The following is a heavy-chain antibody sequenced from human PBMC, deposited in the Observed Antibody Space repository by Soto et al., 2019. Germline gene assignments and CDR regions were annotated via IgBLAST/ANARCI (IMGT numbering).Heavy chain of an antibody. V-gene: IGHV5-10-1*01. CDR3: ARHVKTVNTLRVVNGMAV. CDR2: IDPSDSYT. CDR1: GYSFTSYW. D-gene: IGHD4-17*01. Sequence: ESLKISCKGSGYSFTSYWISWVRQMPGKGLEWMGRIDPSDSYTNYSPSFQGHVTISADKSISTAYLQWSSLKASDTAMYYCARHVKTVNTLRVVNGMAVWGQGTTVTVSS. J-gene: IGHJ6*02.